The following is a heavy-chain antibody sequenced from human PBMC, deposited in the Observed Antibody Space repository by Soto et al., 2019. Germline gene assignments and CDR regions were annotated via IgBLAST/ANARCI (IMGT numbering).Heavy chain of an antibody. CDR3: AKRTMYGDYFDY. J-gene: IGHJ4*02. CDR1: GFTFSSYA. Sequence: GGSLRLSSAASGFTFSSYAMSWVRQAPGKGLEWVSAISGSGGSTYYADSVKGRFTISRDNSKNTLYLQMNSLRAEDTAVYYCAKRTMYGDYFDYWGQGTLVTVSS. V-gene: IGHV3-23*01. CDR2: ISGSGGST. D-gene: IGHD2-8*01.